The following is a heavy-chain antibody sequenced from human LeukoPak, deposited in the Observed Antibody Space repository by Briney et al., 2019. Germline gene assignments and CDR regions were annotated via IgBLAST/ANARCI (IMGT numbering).Heavy chain of an antibody. CDR1: GGSISSYY. J-gene: IGHJ4*02. V-gene: IGHV4-59*01. Sequence: SETLSLTCTVSGGSISSYYWSWIRQPPGKVLEWIGYIYYSGSTNYNPSLKSRVTISVDTSKNQFSLKLSSVTAADTAVYYCARGGVGGPFDYWGQGTLVTVSS. CDR2: IYYSGST. CDR3: ARGGVGGPFDY. D-gene: IGHD2-15*01.